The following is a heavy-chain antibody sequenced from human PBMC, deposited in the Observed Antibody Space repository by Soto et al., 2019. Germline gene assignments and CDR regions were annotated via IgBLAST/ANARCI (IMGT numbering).Heavy chain of an antibody. CDR1: GGSISSGDYY. Sequence: SETLSLTCTVSGGSISSGDYYWSWIRQPPGKGLEWIGYIYYSGSTYYNPSPKSRVTISVDTSKNQFSLKLSSVTAADTAVYYCARATYDSSGYYPNVFDYWGQGTLVTVS. J-gene: IGHJ4*02. V-gene: IGHV4-30-4*01. CDR2: IYYSGST. CDR3: ARATYDSSGYYPNVFDY. D-gene: IGHD3-22*01.